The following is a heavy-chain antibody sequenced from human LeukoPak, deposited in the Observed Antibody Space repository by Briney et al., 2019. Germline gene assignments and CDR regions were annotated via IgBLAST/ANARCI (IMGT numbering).Heavy chain of an antibody. CDR2: INSDGSTT. CDR1: GFSLSSYW. CDR3: GRGGAVTVFDY. J-gene: IGHJ4*02. V-gene: IGHV3-74*01. Sequence: PGGSLRLSCAASGFSLSSYWMHWVRQAPGKGLVWVSRINSDGSTTTYADSVKGRFTISRDNAGNTLYLQMSSLRAEDTAVYYCGRGGAVTVFDYWGQRTLVTVSS. D-gene: IGHD4-11*01.